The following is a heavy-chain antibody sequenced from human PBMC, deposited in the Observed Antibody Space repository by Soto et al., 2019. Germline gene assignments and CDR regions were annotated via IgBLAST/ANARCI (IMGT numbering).Heavy chain of an antibody. CDR2: ILPIFGSP. Sequence: QLQLVQSGAEVKKPGSSVKVSCKASGGNFRRYAISWVRQAPGQGLEWMGGILPIFGSPSHAQKFRDRVTITADESTSTAYLELTSLTSEATAIYYCVFGDCTSSSCSYYFYGLDVWDQGTTVTVSS. CDR1: GGNFRRYA. V-gene: IGHV1-69*01. J-gene: IGHJ6*02. D-gene: IGHD2-2*01. CDR3: VFGDCTSSSCSYYFYGLDV.